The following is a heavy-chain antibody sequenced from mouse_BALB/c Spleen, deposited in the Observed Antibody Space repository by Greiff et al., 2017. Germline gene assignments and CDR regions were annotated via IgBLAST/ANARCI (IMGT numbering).Heavy chain of an antibody. CDR3: ARRGGIKGAMDY. CDR2: IFPGTGTT. CDR1: GYTFTSYW. J-gene: IGHJ4*01. Sequence: QVQLQQSGAELVKPGASVKLSCKTSGYTFTSYWIQWVKQRPGQGLGWIGEIFPGTGTTYYNVKFKGKATLTIDTSSSTAYMQLSSLTSEDSAVYFCARRGGIKGAMDYWGQGTSVTVAS. D-gene: IGHD2-4*01. V-gene: IGHV1S132*01.